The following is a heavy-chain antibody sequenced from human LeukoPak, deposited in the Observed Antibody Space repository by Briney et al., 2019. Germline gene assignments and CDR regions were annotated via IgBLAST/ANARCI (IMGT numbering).Heavy chain of an antibody. Sequence: PGGSLRLSCAASGFTFSSYAMHWLRQAPGKGLEWVAVISHDGSSKFYADSVKGRYTISRDNSKNTLYLQMNSLRAEDTAVYYCARDPELGYCSSISCSFRFDYWGQGTLVTVSS. CDR1: GFTFSSYA. D-gene: IGHD2-2*01. V-gene: IGHV3-30-3*01. CDR3: ARDPELGYCSSISCSFRFDY. J-gene: IGHJ4*02. CDR2: ISHDGSSK.